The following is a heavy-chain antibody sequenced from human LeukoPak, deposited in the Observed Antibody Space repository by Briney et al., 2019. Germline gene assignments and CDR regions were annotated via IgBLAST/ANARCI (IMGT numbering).Heavy chain of an antibody. Sequence: PSETLSLTCTVSGGSISSYYWSWIRQPPGKGLEWIGYIYYSASTNYNPSLKSRVTISVDTSRNQFSLELSSVTAADTAVYYCARQGGGFWYFDLWGRGTLVTVSS. D-gene: IGHD6-25*01. CDR2: IYYSAST. J-gene: IGHJ2*01. CDR3: ARQGGGFWYFDL. CDR1: GGSISSYY. V-gene: IGHV4-59*08.